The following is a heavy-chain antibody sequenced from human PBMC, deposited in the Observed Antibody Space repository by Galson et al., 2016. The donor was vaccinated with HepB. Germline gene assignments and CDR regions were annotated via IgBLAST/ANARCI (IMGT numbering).Heavy chain of an antibody. J-gene: IGHJ6*02. D-gene: IGHD2-21*02. CDR1: GGTLNNYG. CDR2: IIPIFNTA. V-gene: IGHV1-69*06. CDR3: ATRVEGRIVVVPVGMDV. Sequence: SVKVSCKASGGTLNNYGISWVRQAPGQGLEWMGGIIPIFNTAVYAQKFQDRVTITADRSTNTAHMELSSLRSEDTAVYYCATRVEGRIVVVPVGMDVWGQGTTVTVSS.